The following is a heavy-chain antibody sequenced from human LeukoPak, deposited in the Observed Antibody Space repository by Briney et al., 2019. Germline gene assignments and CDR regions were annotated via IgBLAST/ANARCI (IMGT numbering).Heavy chain of an antibody. J-gene: IGHJ4*02. CDR2: ISSSSSTI. CDR1: GFTFSSYS. Sequence: GGSLRLSCAASGFTFSSYSMNWVRQAPGKGLEWVSYISSSSSTIYYADSVKGRFTISRDNAKNSLYLQMNSLRAEDTALYYCAKAPRGYSGYRGYFDYWGQGTLVTVSS. CDR3: AKAPRGYSGYRGYFDY. D-gene: IGHD5-12*01. V-gene: IGHV3-48*04.